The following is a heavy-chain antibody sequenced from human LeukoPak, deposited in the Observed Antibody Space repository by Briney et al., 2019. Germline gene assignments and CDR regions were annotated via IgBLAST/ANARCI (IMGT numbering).Heavy chain of an antibody. CDR1: GFTFGSYA. D-gene: IGHD3-22*01. V-gene: IGHV3-30*01. CDR3: VREGGYGSGDYYGFDY. CDR2: ITHDGSNK. J-gene: IGHJ4*02. Sequence: PGGSLRLSCAASGFTFGSYAMHWVRQAPGKGLEWVAVITHDGSNKYYADSVKGRFTISRDNSKNTLYLQMNSLRAEDTAVYYCVREGGYGSGDYYGFDYWGQGTLVTV.